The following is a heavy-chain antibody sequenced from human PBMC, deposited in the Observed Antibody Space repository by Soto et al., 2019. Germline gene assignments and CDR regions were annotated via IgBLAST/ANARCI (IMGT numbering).Heavy chain of an antibody. Sequence: QVQLVQSGAEVKKPGSSVKVSCTASGGTFSSYAISWVRQAPGQGLEWMGGIIPIFGTANYAQKFQGRVTITADESTSTAYMELSSLRSEDTAVYYCARHYDFWSGYSYYYYGMDVWGQGTTVTVSS. CDR2: IIPIFGTA. V-gene: IGHV1-69*01. J-gene: IGHJ6*02. CDR3: ARHYDFWSGYSYYYYGMDV. CDR1: GGTFSSYA. D-gene: IGHD3-3*01.